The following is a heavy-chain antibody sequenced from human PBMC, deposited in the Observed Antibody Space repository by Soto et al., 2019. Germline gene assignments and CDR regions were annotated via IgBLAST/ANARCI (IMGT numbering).Heavy chain of an antibody. D-gene: IGHD1-26*01. V-gene: IGHV3-21*01. CDR1: GFTLSSYS. CDR2: ISSSSSYI. J-gene: IGHJ4*02. Sequence: GGSLRLSCAASGFTLSSYSMNWVRQAPGKGLEWVSSISSSSSYIYYADSVKGRFTISRDNAKNSLYLQMNSLRAEDTAVYYCARDQTEVGADYFDYWGQGTLVTVSS. CDR3: ARDQTEVGADYFDY.